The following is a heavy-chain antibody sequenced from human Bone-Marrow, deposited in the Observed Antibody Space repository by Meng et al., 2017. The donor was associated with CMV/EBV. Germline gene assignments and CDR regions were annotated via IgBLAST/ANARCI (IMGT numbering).Heavy chain of an antibody. CDR3: ARTYCSSTSCYQAPRYYYYGLDV. Sequence: GESLKISCAASGFPFSSYSMNWVRQAPGKGLEWVSYISSSSSTIYYADSVKGRFTISRDNAKDSLYLQMNSLRAEGTAVYYCARTYCSSTSCYQAPRYYYYGLDVWGHGTTVTVSS. D-gene: IGHD2-2*01. CDR2: ISSSSSTI. V-gene: IGHV3-48*04. CDR1: GFPFSSYS. J-gene: IGHJ6*02.